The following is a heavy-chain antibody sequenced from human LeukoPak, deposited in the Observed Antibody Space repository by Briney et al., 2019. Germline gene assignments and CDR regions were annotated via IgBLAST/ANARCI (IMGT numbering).Heavy chain of an antibody. V-gene: IGHV3-23*01. J-gene: IGHJ3*02. CDR3: AKDRVAFGGADAFDM. D-gene: IGHD3-16*01. CDR1: GFTFSSYA. CDR2: ISGSGGST. Sequence: PGGSLRLSCAASGFTFSSYAMSWVRQAPGKGLEWVSGISGSGGSTFYPDSVKGRFTISRDNSKNTLYLQMNSLRAEDTAVYYCAKDRVAFGGADAFDMWGQGTMVTVSS.